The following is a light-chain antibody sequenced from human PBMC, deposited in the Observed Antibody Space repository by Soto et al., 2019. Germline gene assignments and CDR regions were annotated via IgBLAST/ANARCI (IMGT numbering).Light chain of an antibody. V-gene: IGKV1-33*01. J-gene: IGKJ4*01. CDR3: QHYDTLPLT. Sequence: DIQMTQSPSSLSASVGDRVTITCQASQDISNYLNWYQQKPGKAPKLLIYDASNLDTGVPSRFSGSGSVTDCTFTSSRLLPEDIATYYCQHYDTLPLTFGGGTKVEIK. CDR2: DAS. CDR1: QDISNY.